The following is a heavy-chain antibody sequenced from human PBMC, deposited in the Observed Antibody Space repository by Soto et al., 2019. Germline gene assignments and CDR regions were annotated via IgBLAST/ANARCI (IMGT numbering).Heavy chain of an antibody. Sequence: GGSLRLSCAASGFTFSSYSMNWVRQAPGKGLEWVSYISSSSSTIYYADSVKGRFTISRDNAKNSLYLQMNSLRDEDTAVYYWAKSPSLVDPHPLPHFNSGAQEPLFTVP. V-gene: IGHV3-48*02. CDR1: GFTFSSYS. CDR2: ISSSSSTI. D-gene: IGHD3-16*01. CDR3: AKSPSLVDPHPLPHFNS. J-gene: IGHJ4*02.